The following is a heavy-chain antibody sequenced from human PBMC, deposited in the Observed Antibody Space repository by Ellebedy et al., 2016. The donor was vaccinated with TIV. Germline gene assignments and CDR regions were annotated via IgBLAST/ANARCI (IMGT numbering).Heavy chain of an antibody. J-gene: IGHJ4*02. CDR1: GFTFSSYS. D-gene: IGHD4-17*01. CDR3: ARWPSGDAPLDY. V-gene: IGHV3-30*03. CDR2: ISYDGSNK. Sequence: GESLKISCAASGFTFSSYSMNWVRQAPGKGLEWVAVISYDGSNKYYADSVKGRFTISRGNSKNTLYLQMNSLRAEDTAVYYCARWPSGDAPLDYWGQGTLVTVSS.